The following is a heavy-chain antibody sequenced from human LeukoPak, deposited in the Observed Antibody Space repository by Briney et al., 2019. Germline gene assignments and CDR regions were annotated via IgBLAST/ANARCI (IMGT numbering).Heavy chain of an antibody. CDR3: ARHGGATYGSNLNPFDY. J-gene: IGHJ4*02. D-gene: IGHD1-26*01. CDR2: IYRGESDT. Sequence: GGAPKISLKGSGCRFTSYWMGWVRAMPGKGMEGRGIIYRGESDTRYSPSFQGQVPISADKSISTAYLQWSSLKASDTAMYYCARHGGATYGSNLNPFDYWGQGTLVTVSS. V-gene: IGHV5-51*01. CDR1: GCRFTSYW.